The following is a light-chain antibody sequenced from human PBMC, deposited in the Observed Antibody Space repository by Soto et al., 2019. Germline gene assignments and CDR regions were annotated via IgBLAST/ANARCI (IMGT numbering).Light chain of an antibody. CDR1: QSVSSSY. CDR3: QQYGSSPLT. Sequence: EIVLTQSPGTLSLSPGERATLSCRASQSVSSSYLAWYQQKPGQAPRLLIYGASSRATGIPDRFSGSGSGTAFTRTISRLEPEDFAVYYCQQYGSSPLTFGQGTKVEIK. J-gene: IGKJ1*01. CDR2: GAS. V-gene: IGKV3-20*01.